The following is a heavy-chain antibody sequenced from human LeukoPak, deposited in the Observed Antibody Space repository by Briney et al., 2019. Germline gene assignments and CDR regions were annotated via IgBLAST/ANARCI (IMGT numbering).Heavy chain of an antibody. CDR2: MYYSGSS. V-gene: IGHV4-59*01. D-gene: IGHD3-10*01. J-gene: IGHJ4*02. CDR3: ARGRSGGYFDY. Sequence: SETLSLTCTVSGGSIRGYYWSWIRQPPGKGLEWIAHMYYSGSSKYNPYLKSRTTISRDTSKNQFSLKLTSVTVADTAVYYCARGRSGGYFDYWGQGTLVTVSS. CDR1: GGSIRGYY.